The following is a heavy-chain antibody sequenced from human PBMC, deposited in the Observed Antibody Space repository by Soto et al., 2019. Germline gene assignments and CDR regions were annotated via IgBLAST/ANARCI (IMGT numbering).Heavy chain of an antibody. Sequence: PGGSLRLSCAVSGFRLSNYGMHWIRQAQGKGLEWVSDITHSGSTIYYADSVKGRFTISRDNAKNSLYLQMNSLRAEDTAVYYCARHPERIAQIGWFDPWGQGTLVTVPQ. CDR2: ITHSGSTI. D-gene: IGHD6-13*01. J-gene: IGHJ5*02. V-gene: IGHV3-48*01. CDR3: ARHPERIAQIGWFDP. CDR1: GFRLSNYG.